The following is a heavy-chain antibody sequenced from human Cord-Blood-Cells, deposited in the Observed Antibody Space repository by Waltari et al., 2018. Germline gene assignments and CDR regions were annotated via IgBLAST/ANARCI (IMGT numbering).Heavy chain of an antibody. J-gene: IGHJ3*02. Sequence: QVQLQQSGPGLVKPSPTLSLTCAISGDSVSSNSAAWNWIRQSPSRGLEWLGRTYYRSKWYNDYAVSVKSRITINPDTSKNQFSLQLNSVTPEDTAVYYCARDTHYDFWSGYDAFDIWGQGTMVTVSS. CDR1: GDSVSSNSAA. CDR2: TYYRSKWYN. V-gene: IGHV6-1*01. D-gene: IGHD3-3*01. CDR3: ARDTHYDFWSGYDAFDI.